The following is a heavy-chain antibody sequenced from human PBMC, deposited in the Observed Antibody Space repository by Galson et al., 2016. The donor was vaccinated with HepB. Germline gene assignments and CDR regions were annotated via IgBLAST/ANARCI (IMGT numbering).Heavy chain of an antibody. CDR2: ISYDGSIT. D-gene: IGHD2-15*01. CDR1: GFTFSTYG. J-gene: IGHJ6*02. V-gene: IGHV3-30*18. Sequence: SLRLSCAASGFTFSTYGMHWVRQAPGKGLEWVAAISYDGSITFYPDSVKGRFTISRDNSKNTLFLQMNSLRAVDTAVYYCAKDQDCRGGNCWALYYYDGMDVWGQGTTVTVSS. CDR3: AKDQDCRGGNCWALYYYDGMDV.